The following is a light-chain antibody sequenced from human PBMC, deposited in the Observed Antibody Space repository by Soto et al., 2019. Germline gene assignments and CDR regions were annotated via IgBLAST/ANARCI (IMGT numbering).Light chain of an antibody. Sequence: QLVLTQPASVSGSPGQSIAISCTGTSGDVGGYDYVSWYQQHPDKAPKLMIYEVTKRPSWGSNRFSGSKSGNTASLTISGLQPEDEADYYCSSHTSGSTRVFGSGTQLTVL. CDR3: SSHTSGSTRV. J-gene: IGLJ7*01. CDR1: SGDVGGYDY. CDR2: EVT. V-gene: IGLV2-14*01.